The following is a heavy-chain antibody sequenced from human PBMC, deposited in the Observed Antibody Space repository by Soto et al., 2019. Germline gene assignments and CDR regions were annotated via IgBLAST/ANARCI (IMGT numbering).Heavy chain of an antibody. Sequence: PRAALRLSCAASGCTFSSYAMSWGRQAPGKGLEWVSVISGSGGSTYYADSVKGRFTISRDNSKNTLYLQMNSLRAEDTAVYYCASRSSGWYFDYWGQGTLVTVSS. CDR3: ASRSSGWYFDY. D-gene: IGHD6-19*01. CDR2: ISGSGGST. J-gene: IGHJ4*02. CDR1: GCTFSSYA. V-gene: IGHV3-23*01.